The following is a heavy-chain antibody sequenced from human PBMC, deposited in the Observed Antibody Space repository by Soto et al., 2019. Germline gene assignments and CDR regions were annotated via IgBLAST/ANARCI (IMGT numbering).Heavy chain of an antibody. D-gene: IGHD3-22*01. CDR2: IYYSGST. J-gene: IGHJ4*02. CDR1: GGSISSSSYY. Sequence: PSETLSLTCTVSGGSISSSSYYWGWIRQPPGKGLEWIGSIYYSGSTYYNPSLKSRVTISVDTSKNQFSLKLSSVTAADTAVYYCARAHTYYYDSSSQFDYWGQGTLVTVSS. V-gene: IGHV4-39*01. CDR3: ARAHTYYYDSSSQFDY.